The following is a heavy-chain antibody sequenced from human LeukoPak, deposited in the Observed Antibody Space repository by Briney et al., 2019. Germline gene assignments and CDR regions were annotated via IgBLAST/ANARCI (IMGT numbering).Heavy chain of an antibody. D-gene: IGHD3-10*01. Sequence: GSLRLSCAASGFTFSSYSMKWVRQAPGKGLEWVSSISSSSSYIYYADSVKGRFTISRDNAKNSLYLQMNSLRAEDTAVYYCARMVRGRRRYYFDYWGQGTLVTVSS. V-gene: IGHV3-21*01. CDR1: GFTFSSYS. J-gene: IGHJ4*02. CDR3: ARMVRGRRRYYFDY. CDR2: ISSSSSYI.